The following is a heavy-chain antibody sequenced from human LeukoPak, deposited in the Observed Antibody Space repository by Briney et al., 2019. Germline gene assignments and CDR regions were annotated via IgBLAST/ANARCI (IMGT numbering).Heavy chain of an antibody. CDR2: INPSGGST. V-gene: IGHV1-46*03. CDR1: GYTFTSYY. Sequence: ASVKVSCKASGYTFTSYYMHWVRQAPGQGLEWMGIINPSGGSTSYAQKFQGRVTMTRDTSTSTVYMELSSLRSEDTAVYYCARGGAEQLVLSWFDPWGQGTLVTVSS. J-gene: IGHJ5*02. CDR3: ARGGAEQLVLSWFDP. D-gene: IGHD6-13*01.